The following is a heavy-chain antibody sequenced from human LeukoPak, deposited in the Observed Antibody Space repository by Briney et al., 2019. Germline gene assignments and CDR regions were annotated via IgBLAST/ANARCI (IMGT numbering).Heavy chain of an antibody. V-gene: IGHV3-30*02. CDR3: AREESSLVLGGLAY. CDR1: GFTFSNYG. CDR2: IQTDGNTK. J-gene: IGHJ4*02. D-gene: IGHD6-13*01. Sequence: PGGSLRLSCAASGFTFSNYGIHWVRQAPGKGLEWVTFIQTDGNTKYYADSVRGRFTISRDNSKNTVSLQMNSLRAEDTAVYYCAREESSLVLGGLAYWGQRTLVTVSS.